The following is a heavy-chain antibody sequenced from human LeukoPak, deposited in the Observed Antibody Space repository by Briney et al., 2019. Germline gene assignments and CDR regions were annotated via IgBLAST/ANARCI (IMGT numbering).Heavy chain of an antibody. CDR2: ISSTGSTI. CDR1: GFTFSSYE. J-gene: IGHJ4*02. V-gene: IGHV3-48*03. CDR3: AKSPVRYFDWLSGVYFDY. D-gene: IGHD3-9*01. Sequence: GGSLRLSCAASGFTFSSYEMNWVRQAPGKGLEWVSYISSTGSTIWYADSVKGRFTISRDNAKNSLYLQMNSLRAEDTAVYYCAKSPVRYFDWLSGVYFDYWGQGTLVTVSS.